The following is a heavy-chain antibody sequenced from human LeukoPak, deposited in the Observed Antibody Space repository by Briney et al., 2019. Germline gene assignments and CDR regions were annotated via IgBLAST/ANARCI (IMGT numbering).Heavy chain of an antibody. J-gene: IGHJ4*02. D-gene: IGHD3-22*01. CDR3: ARVGRRVISTSTYFDY. Sequence: PGRSLRLSCAASGFTFSSYAMHWVRQAPGKGLEWVAVISYDGSNKYYADSVKGRFTISRDNSKNTLYLQMNSLRAEDTAVYYCARVGRRVISTSTYFDYWGQGTLVTVSS. CDR1: GFTFSSYA. CDR2: ISYDGSNK. V-gene: IGHV3-30*04.